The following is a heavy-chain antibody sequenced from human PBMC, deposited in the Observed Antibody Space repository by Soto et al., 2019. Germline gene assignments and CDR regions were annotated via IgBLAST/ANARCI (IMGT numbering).Heavy chain of an antibody. J-gene: IGHJ4*02. CDR2: INHSGST. Sequence: SETLSLTCVVYDESFIGYYWSWIRQSPGKGLEWIGEINHSGSTNYNPSLKSRVTISVERSKNQFSLKLTSVTAADTAVYYCANIYGDYGPDYWGQGTLVTVSS. CDR1: DESFIGYY. V-gene: IGHV4-34*01. CDR3: ANIYGDYGPDY. D-gene: IGHD4-17*01.